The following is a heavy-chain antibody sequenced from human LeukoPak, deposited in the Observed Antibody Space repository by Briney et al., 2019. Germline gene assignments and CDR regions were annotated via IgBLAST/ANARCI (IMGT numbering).Heavy chain of an antibody. CDR2: MNPNSGNT. Sequence: ASVKVSCKASGYTFTSYDINWVRQATGQGLEWMGWMNPNSGNTGYAQKFQGRVTMTRNTSISTAYMELNSLRSEDTAVYYCARGVLTGYYINYYYGMDVWGQGTTVTVSS. CDR3: ARGVLTGYYINYYYGMDV. V-gene: IGHV1-8*01. D-gene: IGHD3-9*01. J-gene: IGHJ6*02. CDR1: GYTFTSYD.